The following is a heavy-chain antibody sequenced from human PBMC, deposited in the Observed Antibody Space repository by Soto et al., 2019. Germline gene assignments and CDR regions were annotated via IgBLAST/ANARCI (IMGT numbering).Heavy chain of an antibody. CDR1: GGSISSGGYY. D-gene: IGHD3-22*01. Sequence: QVQLQESGPGLVKPSQTLSLTCTVSGGSISSGGYYWSWIRQHPGKGLEWIGYIYYSGSTYYNPSLKSMVTRSGDTSKNQFSLKLSSVTTEDTAVYYCARERNYDSSGYSYYYGMDVWGQGTTVTVSS. CDR2: IYYSGST. V-gene: IGHV4-31*01. J-gene: IGHJ6*02. CDR3: ARERNYDSSGYSYYYGMDV.